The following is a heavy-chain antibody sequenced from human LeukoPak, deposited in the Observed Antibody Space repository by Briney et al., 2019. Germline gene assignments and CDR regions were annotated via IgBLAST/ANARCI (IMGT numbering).Heavy chain of an antibody. CDR3: VGQDGRGWNFDY. V-gene: IGHV5-51*01. CDR2: IFPADSDT. D-gene: IGHD1-1*01. Sequence: GASLQISCKASGYTFTNSWIGWVRQMPGKGLEWMGIIFPADSDTRYSPSFQGHVTISADKSITTAFLQWSSLKASDTAMYYCVGQDGRGWNFDYWGQGTLVTVSS. J-gene: IGHJ4*02. CDR1: GYTFTNSW.